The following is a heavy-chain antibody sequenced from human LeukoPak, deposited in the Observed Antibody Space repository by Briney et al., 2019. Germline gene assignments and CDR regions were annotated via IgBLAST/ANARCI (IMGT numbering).Heavy chain of an antibody. CDR3: ARDLLAVAGMGY. CDR2: IYSGGST. Sequence: GGSLRLSCAASGFTVSSNYMNWVRQAPGKGLEWVSVIYSGGSTYYADSVKGRFTISRDNSKNTLYLQMNNLRAEDTAVYYCARDLLAVAGMGYWGQGTLFTVSS. V-gene: IGHV3-53*01. CDR1: GFTVSSNY. D-gene: IGHD6-19*01. J-gene: IGHJ4*02.